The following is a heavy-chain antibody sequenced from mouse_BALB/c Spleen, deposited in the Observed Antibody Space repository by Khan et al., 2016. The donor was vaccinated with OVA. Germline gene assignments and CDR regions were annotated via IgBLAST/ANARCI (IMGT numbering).Heavy chain of an antibody. V-gene: IGHV2-6-4*01. J-gene: IGHJ4*01. CDR3: ARAYYRYDGYYAMDY. D-gene: IGHD2-14*01. Sequence: QMQLKQSGPGLVAPSQSLSITCTVSGFSLSRYNIHWVRQPPGKGLEWLGMIWGGGGTDYNSTLKSRLSISKDNSKSQVFLKMNSLQTDDSAMYYWARAYYRYDGYYAMDYWGQGTSVTVSS. CDR2: IWGGGGT. CDR1: GFSLSRYN.